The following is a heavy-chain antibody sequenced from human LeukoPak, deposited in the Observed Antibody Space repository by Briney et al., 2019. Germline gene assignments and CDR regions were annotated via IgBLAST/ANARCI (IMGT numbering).Heavy chain of an antibody. D-gene: IGHD3-22*01. V-gene: IGHV3-23*01. CDR2: ISGSGGTT. J-gene: IGHJ4*02. Sequence: GGSLRLSCAASGFTFSSYAMSWVRQAPGKGLELVSGISGSGGTTYYADSVKGRFTISRDNSKNTLYLQLNSLRAEDTAIYYCAKDLTYYYDSTGYYIDYWGQGTLVTVSS. CDR3: AKDLTYYYDSTGYYIDY. CDR1: GFTFSSYA.